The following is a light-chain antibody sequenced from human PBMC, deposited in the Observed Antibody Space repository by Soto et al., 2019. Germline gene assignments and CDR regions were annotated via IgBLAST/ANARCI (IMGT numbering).Light chain of an antibody. V-gene: IGKV1-5*01. J-gene: IGKJ1*01. Sequence: DIQMTQSPSTLSASVGDRVTITCRASQSIGNWLAWYQKKPGKAPKPLIYDAFHLESGVPSTFSGSGYGTEFTLTISNLQPDDFATYYCQQYNNYSPKTFGQGTKVDIK. CDR2: DAF. CDR1: QSIGNW. CDR3: QQYNNYSPKT.